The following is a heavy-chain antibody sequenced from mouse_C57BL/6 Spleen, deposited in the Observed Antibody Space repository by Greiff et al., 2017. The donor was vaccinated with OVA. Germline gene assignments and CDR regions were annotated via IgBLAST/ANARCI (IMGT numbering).Heavy chain of an antibody. V-gene: IGHV1-69*01. CDR2: IDPSDSYT. D-gene: IGHD2-4*01. J-gene: IGHJ4*01. CDR1: GYTFTSYW. Sequence: QVHVKQPGAELVMPGASVKLSCKASGYTFTSYWMHWVKQRPGQGLEWIGEIDPSDSYTNYNQKFKGKSTLTVDKSSSTAYMQLSSLTSEDSAVYYCARRGLRHAMDYWGQGTSVTVSS. CDR3: ARRGLRHAMDY.